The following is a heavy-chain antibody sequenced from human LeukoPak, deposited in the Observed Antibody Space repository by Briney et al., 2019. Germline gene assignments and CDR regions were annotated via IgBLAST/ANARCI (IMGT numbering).Heavy chain of an antibody. CDR3: ARDQEGFDY. V-gene: IGHV1-46*01. J-gene: IGHJ4*02. Sequence: ASVNVSCKASGYTFTNNYLHWVRQAPGQGLEWVGMIYPRDGSTSYAQNFQGRVTVTRDTSTTTVHMELRGLRPEDTAVYYCARDQEGFDYWGQGTVVTVSS. CDR1: GYTFTNNY. CDR2: IYPRDGST.